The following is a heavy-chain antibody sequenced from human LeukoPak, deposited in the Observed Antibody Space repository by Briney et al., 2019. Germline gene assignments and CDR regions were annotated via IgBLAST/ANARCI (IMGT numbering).Heavy chain of an antibody. Sequence: GASVKVSFKASGYTLTGYHMHGVRPAPGRGLEWMGWINPNSGGTNYARRFQGRVTMTRDTSISTADMDLSRLRSDDTPVYYFVIGGSRYSSGWKYYFDYWGQGTLVTVSS. D-gene: IGHD6-19*01. J-gene: IGHJ4*02. V-gene: IGHV1-2*02. CDR2: INPNSGGT. CDR1: GYTLTGYH. CDR3: VIGGSRYSSGWKYYFDY.